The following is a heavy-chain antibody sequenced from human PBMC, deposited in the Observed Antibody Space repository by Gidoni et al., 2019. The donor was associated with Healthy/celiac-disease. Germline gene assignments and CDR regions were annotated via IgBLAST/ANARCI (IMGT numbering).Heavy chain of an antibody. D-gene: IGHD3-3*01. CDR1: GGSISSSY. CDR2: IYYSGST. J-gene: IGHJ5*02. Sequence: QVQLQESGPGLVKPSETLSLTCTVSGGSISSSYWSWIRQPPGKGLEWIGYIYYSGSTNYNPSLKSRVTISVDTSKNQFSLKLSSVTAADTAVYYCARDGFWSGYIGGGRWFDPWVQGTLVTVSS. CDR3: ARDGFWSGYIGGGRWFDP. V-gene: IGHV4-59*01.